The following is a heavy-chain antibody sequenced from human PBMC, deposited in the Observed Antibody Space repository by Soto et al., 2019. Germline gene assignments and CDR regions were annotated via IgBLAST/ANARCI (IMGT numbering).Heavy chain of an antibody. CDR2: TYYRSKWYS. D-gene: IGHD1-26*01. CDR1: GDSVSSNSAA. J-gene: IGHJ4*02. CDR3: APREQYSASFFDF. Sequence: SPTLSLTCVISGDSVSSNSAAWNWIRQSPSRGLEWLGGTYYRSKWYSDYAASVESRITVNPDTSKNHFSLQLKCVTPEDTAVYYCAPREQYSASFFDFWGQGTLVPVSS. V-gene: IGHV6-1*01.